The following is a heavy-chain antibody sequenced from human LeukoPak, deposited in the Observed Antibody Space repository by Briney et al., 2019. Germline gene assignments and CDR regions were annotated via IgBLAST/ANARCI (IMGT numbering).Heavy chain of an antibody. CDR2: IKQDGSEK. Sequence: GGSLRISCAASAFTSSSYWMSWVRQAPGKGLEWVANIKQDGSEKYYVDSVKGRFTISRDNAKNSLYLQMNSLRAEDTAVYYCARDRGSSGWYEFDYWGQGTLVTVSS. CDR3: ARDRGSSGWYEFDY. D-gene: IGHD6-19*01. J-gene: IGHJ4*02. CDR1: AFTSSSYW. V-gene: IGHV3-7*01.